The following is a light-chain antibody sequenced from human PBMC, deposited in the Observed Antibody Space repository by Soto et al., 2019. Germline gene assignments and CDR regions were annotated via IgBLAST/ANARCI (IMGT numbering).Light chain of an antibody. V-gene: IGKV3-15*01. J-gene: IGKJ2*01. Sequence: EVVMTQSPATLSVSPGEGVTLSCRASQSVSSNLAWYQQKPGQAPRLLIYGASTRATGIPARFSGSGSGTAFTLLISSLQSEEVAVYYCQQYNNWPPYTFGQGTKLEI. CDR1: QSVSSN. CDR2: GAS. CDR3: QQYNNWPPYT.